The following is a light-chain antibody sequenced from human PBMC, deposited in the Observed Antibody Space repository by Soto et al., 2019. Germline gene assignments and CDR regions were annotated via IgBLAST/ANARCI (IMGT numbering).Light chain of an antibody. Sequence: QSALTQPASVSGSPGQSITISCTGTSSDVGSYNLVSWYQQHPGKAPKLMIYEVSQRPSGVSNRFSGSKSGNTASLTISGLQAEDEADYYCCSYACNSPLWVFGGGTKVTVL. J-gene: IGLJ3*02. V-gene: IGLV2-23*02. CDR1: SSDVGSYNL. CDR3: CSYACNSPLWV. CDR2: EVS.